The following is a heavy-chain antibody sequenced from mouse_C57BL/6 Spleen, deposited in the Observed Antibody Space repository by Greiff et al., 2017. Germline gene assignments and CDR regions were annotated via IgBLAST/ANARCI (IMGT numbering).Heavy chain of an antibody. Sequence: EVKLMESGEGLVKPGGSLKLSCAASGFTFSSYAMSWVRQTPEKRLEWVAYISSGGDYIYYADTVKGRFTISRDNARNTLYLQMSSLKSEDTAMYYCTRAGVVDFDYWGQGTTLTVSS. CDR2: ISSGGDYI. CDR1: GFTFSSYA. CDR3: TRAGVVDFDY. D-gene: IGHD1-1*01. V-gene: IGHV5-9-1*02. J-gene: IGHJ2*01.